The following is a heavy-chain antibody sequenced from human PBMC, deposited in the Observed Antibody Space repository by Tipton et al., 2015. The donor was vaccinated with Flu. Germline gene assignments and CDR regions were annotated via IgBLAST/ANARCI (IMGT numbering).Heavy chain of an antibody. V-gene: IGHV4-59*08. CDR2: IYYSGRT. D-gene: IGHD4-17*01. Sequence: LRLSCTVSGGSISSNYWTWIRQPPGKGLEWIGYIYYSGRTNYNPSLKSRVTISVDTSKNQFSLKLTSVTAADTAVYYCATTSTLTTLYYSYMDVWGKGTTVTVSS. CDR1: GGSISSNY. CDR3: ATTSTLTTLYYSYMDV. J-gene: IGHJ6*03.